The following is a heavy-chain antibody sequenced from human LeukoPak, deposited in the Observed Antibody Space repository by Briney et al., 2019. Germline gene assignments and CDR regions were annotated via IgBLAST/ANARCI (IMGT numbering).Heavy chain of an antibody. CDR3: ARGTMVTVNFDY. D-gene: IGHD4-11*01. Sequence: PGGSLRLSCAASGFTFSSYALNWVRQAPGKGLEWVSSISSSGDYIYYADSMKGRFTISRDNAKKSLYLQMNSLGAEDTAVYYCARGTMVTVNFDYWGQGTLVTVSS. V-gene: IGHV3-21*01. CDR1: GFTFSSYA. J-gene: IGHJ4*02. CDR2: ISSSGDYI.